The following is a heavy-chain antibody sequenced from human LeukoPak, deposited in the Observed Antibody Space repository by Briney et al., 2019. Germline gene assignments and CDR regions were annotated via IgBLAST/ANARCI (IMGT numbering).Heavy chain of an antibody. J-gene: IGHJ4*02. D-gene: IGHD3-22*01. V-gene: IGHV3-20*04. CDR2: INWNGGST. Sequence: GGSPRLSCAASGFTFDDYGMSWVRQAPGKGLEWVSGINWNGGSTGYADSVKGRFTISRDNAKNSLYLQMNSLRAEDTALYYCARRGATTYYYDSSGYYYFGYWGQGTLVTVSS. CDR1: GFTFDDYG. CDR3: ARRGATTYYYDSSGYYYFGY.